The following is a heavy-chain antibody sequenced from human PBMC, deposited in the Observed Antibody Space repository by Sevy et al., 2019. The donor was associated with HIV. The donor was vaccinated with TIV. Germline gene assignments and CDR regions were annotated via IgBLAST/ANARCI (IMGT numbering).Heavy chain of an antibody. CDR2: ISAYNGNT. V-gene: IGHV1-18*01. J-gene: IGHJ3*02. Sequence: ASVKVSCKASGYTFTSYGISWVRQAPGQGLEWMGWISAYNGNTNYAQKLQGRVTMTTDTSTSTAYMALRSLRSDDTAVYYCARGLPVRGVIDAFDIWGQGTMVTVSS. CDR3: ARGLPVRGVIDAFDI. CDR1: GYTFTSYG. D-gene: IGHD3-10*01.